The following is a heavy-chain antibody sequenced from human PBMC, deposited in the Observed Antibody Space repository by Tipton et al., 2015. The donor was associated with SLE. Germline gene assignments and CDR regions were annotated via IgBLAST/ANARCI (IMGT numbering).Heavy chain of an antibody. CDR3: ARGSSSACFDY. V-gene: IGHV1-8*01. CDR1: GNTFTRYD. CDR2: MNPNSGNT. D-gene: IGHD6-6*01. J-gene: IGHJ4*02. Sequence: QLVQSGAEVKKPGASVKVSCKASGNTFTRYDINWVRQATGQGLEWMGWMNPNSGNTGYAQKFQGRVTMTRNTSISTAYMELSSMISEDTAVYSFARGSSSACFDYWGKGTLATVSS.